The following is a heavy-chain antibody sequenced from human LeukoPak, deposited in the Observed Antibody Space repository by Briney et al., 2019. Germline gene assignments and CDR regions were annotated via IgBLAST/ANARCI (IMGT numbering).Heavy chain of an antibody. CDR3: ARGDYYYYYMDV. J-gene: IGHJ6*03. V-gene: IGHV3-48*01. CDR2: ISSSSTTI. Sequence: GGSLRLSCAASGFTLSSYSMNWVRQAPGKGLEWVSYISSSSTTIYYADSVKGRFTISRDNAKNSLYLQMNSLRAEDTAAYYCARGDYYYYYMDVWGKGTTVTVSS. CDR1: GFTLSSYS.